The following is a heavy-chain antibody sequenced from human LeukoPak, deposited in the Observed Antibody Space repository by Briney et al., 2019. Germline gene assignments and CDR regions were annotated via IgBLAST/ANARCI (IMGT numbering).Heavy chain of an antibody. Sequence: GGSLRLSCAASGFTFSSYSMNWVRQAPGKGLEWVSSISSSSSYIYYADSVKGRFTISRDNSKNTLYLQMNSLRAEDTAVYYCAKEVVRGDILTRNYDYWGQGTLVTVSS. CDR2: ISSSSSYI. CDR3: AKEVVRGDILTRNYDY. D-gene: IGHD3-9*01. CDR1: GFTFSSYS. J-gene: IGHJ4*02. V-gene: IGHV3-21*04.